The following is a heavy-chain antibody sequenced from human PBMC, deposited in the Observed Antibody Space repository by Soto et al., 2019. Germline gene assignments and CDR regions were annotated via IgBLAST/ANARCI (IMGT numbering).Heavy chain of an antibody. V-gene: IGHV3-23*01. Sequence: GGSQSLPTSAPAFPFSTYSRSGVRPAPGEGLEWVSGISVSGANTYYADSVKGRFTISRDNSKNTLYLQMNNLRAEDTAVYYCADGGEWAFNFVYWGQGTQVTVSS. J-gene: IGHJ4*02. CDR1: AFPFSTYS. D-gene: IGHD3-10*01. CDR3: ADGGEWAFNFVY. CDR2: ISVSGANT.